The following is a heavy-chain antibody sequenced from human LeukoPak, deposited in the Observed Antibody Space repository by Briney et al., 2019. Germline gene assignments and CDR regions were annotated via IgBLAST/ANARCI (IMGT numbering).Heavy chain of an antibody. J-gene: IGHJ4*02. V-gene: IGHV3-33*01. CDR2: IWYDGSNK. CDR3: ARLRSIGGSYYGGIYFDY. Sequence: GGSLRLSCAASGFTFSSYGMHWVRQAPGKGLEWVAVIWYDGSNKYYADSVKGRFTISRDNSKNTLYLQMNSLRAEDTAVYYCARLRSIGGSYYGGIYFDYWGQGTLVTVSS. D-gene: IGHD1-26*01. CDR1: GFTFSSYG.